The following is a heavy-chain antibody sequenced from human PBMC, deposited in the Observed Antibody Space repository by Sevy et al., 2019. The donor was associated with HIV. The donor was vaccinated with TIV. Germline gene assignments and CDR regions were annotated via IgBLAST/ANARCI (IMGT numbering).Heavy chain of an antibody. J-gene: IGHJ4*02. CDR2: IKQDGSEK. Sequence: GGSLRLSCAASGFTFSSYWMSWVRQAPGKGLEWVANIKQDGSEKYYVDSVKGRFTTSRENAKNSLYLQMNSLRAEDTAVYYCARDDSTVFFDYWGQGTLVTVSS. CDR3: ARDDSTVFFDY. CDR1: GFTFSSYW. D-gene: IGHD3-3*01. V-gene: IGHV3-7*03.